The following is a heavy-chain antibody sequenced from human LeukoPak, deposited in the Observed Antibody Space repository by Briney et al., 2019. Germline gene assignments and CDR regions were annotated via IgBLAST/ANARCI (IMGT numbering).Heavy chain of an antibody. CDR3: ARDLNYYGSGSYYIGGYYGMDV. CDR1: GFTFSSYS. D-gene: IGHD3-10*01. V-gene: IGHV3-21*01. J-gene: IGHJ6*04. CDR2: ISSSSSYI. Sequence: GGSPRLSCAASGFTFSSYSMNWVRQAPGKGLEWVSSISSSSSYIYYADSVKGRFTISRDNAKNSLYPQMNSLRAEDTAVYYCARDLNYYGSGSYYIGGYYGMDVWGKGTTVTVSS.